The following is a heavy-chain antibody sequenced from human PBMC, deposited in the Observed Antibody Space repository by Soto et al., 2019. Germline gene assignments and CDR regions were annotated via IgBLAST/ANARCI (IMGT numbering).Heavy chain of an antibody. CDR1: GYTFTSYA. CDR3: ARDESPYVAPYYYYMDV. V-gene: IGHV1-3*01. Sequence: QVQLVQSGAEVKKPGASVKVSCKASGYTFTSYAMHWVRQAPGQRLEWMGWINAGNGNTKYSQKFQGRVTITRDTSASTAYMELSSLRSEDTAVYYCARDESPYVAPYYYYMDVWGKGTTVTVSS. J-gene: IGHJ6*03. D-gene: IGHD3-16*01. CDR2: INAGNGNT.